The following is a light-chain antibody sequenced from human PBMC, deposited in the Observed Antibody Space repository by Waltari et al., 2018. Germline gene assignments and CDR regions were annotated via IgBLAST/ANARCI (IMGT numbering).Light chain of an antibody. CDR2: GNR. CDR1: SSKIGAGYD. CDR3: QSYDSNLSGYV. J-gene: IGLJ1*01. Sequence: QSVLTQPPSVSGAPAQTVTISCTGSSSKIGAGYDVHWYQQLPGAAPKLLIHGNRNRPSGVPDRFFGFNSDTSASLAITGLQAEDEADYYCQSYDSNLSGYVFGTGTKVSVL. V-gene: IGLV1-40*01.